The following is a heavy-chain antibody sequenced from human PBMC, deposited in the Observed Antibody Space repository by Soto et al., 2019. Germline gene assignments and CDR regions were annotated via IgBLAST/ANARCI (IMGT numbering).Heavy chain of an antibody. V-gene: IGHV4-59*01. CDR1: GGSISSSY. D-gene: IGHD3-10*02. CDR2: IYYSGST. Sequence: LRETLSLTCTVSGGSISSSYWSWIRQPPGKGLEWIGYIYYSGSTSYSPSLKSRVTISVDTSKNQFSLKLSSVTAADTAVYYCARSQRITLSPPGYWGQGTLVTVSS. J-gene: IGHJ4*02. CDR3: ARSQRITLSPPGY.